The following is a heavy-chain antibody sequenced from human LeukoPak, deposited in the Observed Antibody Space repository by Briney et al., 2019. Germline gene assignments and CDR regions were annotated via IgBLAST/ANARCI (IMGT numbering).Heavy chain of an antibody. CDR1: GDSVSSNSAA. CDR3: AGGSYYYHY. V-gene: IGHV6-1*01. D-gene: IGHD1-26*01. J-gene: IGHJ4*02. Sequence: SQTLSLTCALSGDSVSSNSAAWDWLRQSPSRGFEWLGRTYYRSKWYNDYAVSVKSRITINPDTSKTQYSLQLNSVTHEDTAVYYCAGGSYYYHYWGQGTLVTVSS. CDR2: TYYRSKWYN.